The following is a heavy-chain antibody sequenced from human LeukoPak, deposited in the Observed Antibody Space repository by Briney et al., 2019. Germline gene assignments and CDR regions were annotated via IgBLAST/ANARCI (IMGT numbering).Heavy chain of an antibody. D-gene: IGHD5-18*01. CDR1: GFTFSNYG. V-gene: IGHV3-33*06. J-gene: IGHJ4*02. CDR3: AKDRDTAMEIDY. Sequence: PGGSLRLSCAASGFTFSNYGMHWVRQAPGKGLEWVAVIWYDGSSKYYVDSVKGRFTISRDNPKNTLYLQMNSLRAEDTALYYCAKDRDTAMEIDYWGQGTLVTVSS. CDR2: IWYDGSSK.